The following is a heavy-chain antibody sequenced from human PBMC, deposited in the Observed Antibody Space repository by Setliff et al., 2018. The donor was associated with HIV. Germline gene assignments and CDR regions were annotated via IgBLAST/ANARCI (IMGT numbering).Heavy chain of an antibody. D-gene: IGHD6-6*01. CDR3: ARGGPYSSSSDTYDF. V-gene: IGHV3-11*04. CDR2: ISNNGAIV. Sequence: CEASGFTFSDAWMNWVRQAPGKGLEWVSYISNNGAIVYYADSVKGRFTISRDNAKNSLYLQMNSLRAEDTAIYYCARGGPYSSSSDTYDFWGQGTLVTVSS. J-gene: IGHJ4*02. CDR1: GFTFSDAW.